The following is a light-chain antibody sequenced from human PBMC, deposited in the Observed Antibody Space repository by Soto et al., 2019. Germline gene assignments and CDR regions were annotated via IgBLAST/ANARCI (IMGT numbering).Light chain of an antibody. CDR1: QSVSASF. CDR3: QQRGT. V-gene: IGKV3-20*01. CDR2: GAS. Sequence: EIVLTQSPGTLSLSPGERATLSCRACQSVSASFLAWYQQKPGQAPRLLIYGASSRATGIPDRFSGSGSGTDFTLTISRLEPEDAAVYYCQQRGTFGQGTKLEIK. J-gene: IGKJ2*02.